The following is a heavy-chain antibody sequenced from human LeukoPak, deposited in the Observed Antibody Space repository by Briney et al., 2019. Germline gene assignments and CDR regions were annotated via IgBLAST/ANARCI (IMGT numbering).Heavy chain of an antibody. J-gene: IGHJ4*02. Sequence: ASVKVSCKTSGFTFTSYGISWVRQAPGQGLEWMGWISAYNGHTNYAQNLQGRVTMSTDTSTGTVYMELRSLSSDDTAVYFCARTGLSRWSLQTYFDYWGQGTLATVSS. V-gene: IGHV1-18*01. CDR3: ARTGLSRWSLQTYFDY. CDR1: GFTFTSYG. CDR2: ISAYNGHT. D-gene: IGHD4-23*01.